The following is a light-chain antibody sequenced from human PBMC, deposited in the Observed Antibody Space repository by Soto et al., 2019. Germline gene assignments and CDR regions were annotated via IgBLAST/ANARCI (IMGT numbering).Light chain of an antibody. Sequence: QSALTQPASVSGSPGQSITISCTGTSSDVGGFNYVSWYQQHPGKAPKRMIYDVSNRPSGVSNRFSGSKSGNTASLTISGLQAEDEDDYYCSSYTSSSTYVLFGGGTKVTVL. CDR2: DVS. V-gene: IGLV2-14*01. CDR3: SSYTSSSTYVL. CDR1: SSDVGGFNY. J-gene: IGLJ2*01.